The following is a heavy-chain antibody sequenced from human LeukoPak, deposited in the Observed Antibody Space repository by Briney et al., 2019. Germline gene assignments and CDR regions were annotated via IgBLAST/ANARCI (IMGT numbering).Heavy chain of an antibody. CDR1: GGSFSGYY. CDR3: ARGGAARLHFQN. J-gene: IGHJ1*01. V-gene: IGHV4-34*01. D-gene: IGHD6-6*01. Sequence: SETLSLTCAVYGGSFSGYYWSWIRQPPGKGLEWIGEINHSGSTNYNPSLKSRVTMSVDTSKNQFSLNLNSVTAADTAVYYCARGGAARLHFQNWGQGTLVTVSS. CDR2: INHSGST.